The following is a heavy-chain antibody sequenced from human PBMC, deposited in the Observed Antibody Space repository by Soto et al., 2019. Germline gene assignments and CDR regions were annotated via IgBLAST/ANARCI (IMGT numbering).Heavy chain of an antibody. Sequence: QVQLQESGPGLVEPSQTLSLTCSVSGGFISRGGYYWSWIRQFPGKGLEWIGYIHYRGSTYYNPSLKSRGSISVDMSTNQLSLNLTSVTAAATAVYYCARCRDAFGFDSWGQGTLVTVSS. J-gene: IGHJ4*02. V-gene: IGHV4-31*03. CDR2: IHYRGST. CDR3: ARCRDAFGFDS. CDR1: GGFISRGGYY. D-gene: IGHD2-2*01.